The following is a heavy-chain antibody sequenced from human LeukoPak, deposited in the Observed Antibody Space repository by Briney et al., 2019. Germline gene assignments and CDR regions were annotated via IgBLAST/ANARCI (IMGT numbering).Heavy chain of an antibody. CDR3: ARHYDYSAYYETFLYN. CDR1: GYDFANYG. Sequence: ASVKVSCKASGYDFANYGISWVRQAPGQGLEWMGWISAYSRNTHYSQNFQGRVTVTTDTSTNTAYMELRSLRSDDTAVYYCARHYDYSAYYETFLYNWGQGTLVTASS. V-gene: IGHV1-18*01. D-gene: IGHD3-22*01. CDR2: ISAYSRNT. J-gene: IGHJ4*02.